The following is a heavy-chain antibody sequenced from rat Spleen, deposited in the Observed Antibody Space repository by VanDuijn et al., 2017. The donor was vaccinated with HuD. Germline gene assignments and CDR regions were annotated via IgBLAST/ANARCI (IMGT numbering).Heavy chain of an antibody. CDR2: IWSGGGT. Sequence: QVQLKESGPGLVQPSQTLSLTCTVSGFSLTSNSVSWVRQPPGKGLEWMGAIWSGGGTDYNSALKSRLSISRDTSKSQVFLKMSSLEIDDTAIYICTRGLGDYWGQGVIVTVSS. D-gene: IGHD5-1*01. CDR1: GFSLTSNS. J-gene: IGHJ2*01. CDR3: TRGLGDY. V-gene: IGHV2-1*01.